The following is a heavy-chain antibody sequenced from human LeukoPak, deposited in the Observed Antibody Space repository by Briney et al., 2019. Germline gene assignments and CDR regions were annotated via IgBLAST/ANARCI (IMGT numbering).Heavy chain of an antibody. CDR1: GGTFSSYA. CDR3: ARGLVYYDSSGRRNWFDP. CDR2: IIPIFGTA. V-gene: IGHV1-69*05. J-gene: IGHJ5*02. Sequence: SVKVSCKASGGTFSSYAISWVRQAPGQGLEWMGGIIPIFGTANYAQKFQGRVTITTDESTSTAYMELSSLRSEDTAVYYCARGLVYYDSSGRRNWFDPWGQGTLVTVSS. D-gene: IGHD3-22*01.